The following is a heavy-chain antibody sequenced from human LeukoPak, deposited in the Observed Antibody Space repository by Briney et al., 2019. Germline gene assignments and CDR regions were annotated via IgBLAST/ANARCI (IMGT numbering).Heavy chain of an antibody. CDR1: GFTFSSYS. V-gene: IGHV3-48*04. Sequence: GGSLRLSCAASGFTFSSYSMNWVRQAPGKGLEWVSYISSTSSTIYYADSVKGRFTVSTDNSENSLYLQMNSLRVEDTAVYYCARVVDGVTGCDIWGQGTMVTVSS. D-gene: IGHD2-15*01. J-gene: IGHJ3*02. CDR3: ARVVDGVTGCDI. CDR2: ISSTSSTI.